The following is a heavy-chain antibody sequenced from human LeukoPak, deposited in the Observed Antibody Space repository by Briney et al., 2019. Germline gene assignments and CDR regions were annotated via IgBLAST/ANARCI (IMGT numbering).Heavy chain of an antibody. Sequence: SETLSLTCTVSGGSISSSSYYWGWIRQPPGKGLEWIGSIYYSGSTYYNPSLNSRVTISLDTANNQFSLNLSSVTAADTAVYYCARHAGQWPAFHGFDIWGQGTMVTVSS. CDR3: ARHAGQWPAFHGFDI. D-gene: IGHD6-19*01. J-gene: IGHJ3*02. CDR2: IYYSGST. CDR1: GGSISSSSYY. V-gene: IGHV4-39*01.